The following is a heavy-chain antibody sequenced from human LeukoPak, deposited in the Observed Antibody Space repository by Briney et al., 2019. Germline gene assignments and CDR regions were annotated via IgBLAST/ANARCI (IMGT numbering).Heavy chain of an antibody. Sequence: SVKVSCKASGGTFRSFAINWVRQAPGKGLEWRGGIIPMINTPKYAQRFQGRVSITADESTSTGYMEVSSLRSEDTAVYYCAIFQGTYGDNDNDFWGQGTLVTVSS. V-gene: IGHV1-69*13. CDR2: IIPMINTP. CDR3: AIFQGTYGDNDNDF. CDR1: GGTFRSFA. D-gene: IGHD4-17*01. J-gene: IGHJ4*02.